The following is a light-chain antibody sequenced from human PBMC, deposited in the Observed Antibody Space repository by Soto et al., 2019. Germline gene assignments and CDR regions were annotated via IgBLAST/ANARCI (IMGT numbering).Light chain of an antibody. CDR2: EVS. J-gene: IGLJ2*01. V-gene: IGLV2-14*01. CDR3: SSYTSSTTLDVL. Sequence: QSVLTQPASVSGSPGQSITISCTGTSSDVGGYDYVSWYQQHPGKVPKLIVYEVSNRPSGVSDRFSGSKSGNTASLTISGLQAEDEADYYCSSYTSSTTLDVLFGRGTQLTVL. CDR1: SSDVGGYDY.